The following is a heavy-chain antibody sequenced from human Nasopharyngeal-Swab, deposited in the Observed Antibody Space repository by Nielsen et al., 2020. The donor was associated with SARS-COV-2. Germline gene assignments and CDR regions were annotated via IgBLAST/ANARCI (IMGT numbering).Heavy chain of an antibody. CDR3: AKARISGYSFTPFDY. V-gene: IGHV3-9*01. J-gene: IGHJ4*02. CDR2: ISWNSGSI. Sequence: SLKISCAASGFTFDDYAMHWVRQAPGKGLEWVSGISWNSGSIGYADSVKGRFTISRDNAKNSLYLQMNSLRAEDTALYYCAKARISGYSFTPFDYWGQGTLVTVSS. CDR1: GFTFDDYA. D-gene: IGHD5-18*01.